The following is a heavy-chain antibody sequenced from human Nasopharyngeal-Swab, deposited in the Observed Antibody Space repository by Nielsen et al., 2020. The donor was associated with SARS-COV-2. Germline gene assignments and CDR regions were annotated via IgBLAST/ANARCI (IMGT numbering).Heavy chain of an antibody. CDR3: AKDKKARGDSSSWTTDY. J-gene: IGHJ4*02. V-gene: IGHV3-30*18. CDR2: ISYDGSNK. D-gene: IGHD6-13*01. Sequence: PGKGLEWAAVISYDGSNKYYADSVKGRFTISRDNSKNTLYLQMNSLRAEDTAVYYCAKDKKARGDSSSWTTDYWGQGTLVTVSS.